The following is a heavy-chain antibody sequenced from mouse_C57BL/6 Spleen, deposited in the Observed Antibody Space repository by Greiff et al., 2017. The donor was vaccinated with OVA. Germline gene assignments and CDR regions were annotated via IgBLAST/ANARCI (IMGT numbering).Heavy chain of an antibody. V-gene: IGHV3-6*01. Sequence: EVQLVESGPGLVKPSQSLSLTCSVTGYSITSGYYWNWIRQFPGNKLEWMGYISYDGSNNYNPSLKNRIPITRDTSKNQFFLKLNSVTTEDTATYYCAREEGPGAMDYWGQGTSVTVSS. J-gene: IGHJ4*01. CDR2: ISYDGSN. CDR1: GYSITSGYY. CDR3: AREEGPGAMDY.